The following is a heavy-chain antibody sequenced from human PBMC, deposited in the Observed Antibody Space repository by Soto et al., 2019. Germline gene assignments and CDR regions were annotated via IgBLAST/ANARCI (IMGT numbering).Heavy chain of an antibody. J-gene: IGHJ4*02. CDR3: ARVLRIRIAAAGTSLVY. V-gene: IGHV1-8*01. Sequence: GASVKVSCKASGYTFTSYDINWVRQATGQGLEWMGWMNPNSGNTGYAQKFQGRVTMTRNTSISTAYMELSSLRSEDTAVYYCARVLRIRIAAAGTSLVYWGQGTLVTVSS. CDR2: MNPNSGNT. D-gene: IGHD6-13*01. CDR1: GYTFTSYD.